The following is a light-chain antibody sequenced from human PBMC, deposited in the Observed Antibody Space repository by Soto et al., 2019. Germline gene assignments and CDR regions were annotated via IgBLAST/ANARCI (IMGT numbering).Light chain of an antibody. V-gene: IGKV1-33*01. CDR2: DAS. CDR3: QQFHNRPWP. Sequence: DIPMTQSPSPLSTPVGDRVTITCQASQAINHHVNWYQQKPGKAPKLLIYDASNLETGAPSRFSGSGSGKDFIPTISSLQPEDIATDDCQQFHNRPWPFGQGTKVEIE. J-gene: IGKJ1*01. CDR1: QAINHH.